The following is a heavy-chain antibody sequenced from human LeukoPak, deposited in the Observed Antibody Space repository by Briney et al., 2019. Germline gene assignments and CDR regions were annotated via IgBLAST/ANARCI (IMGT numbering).Heavy chain of an antibody. CDR2: INPNSGGT. CDR1: GGTFSSYA. Sequence: GASVKVSCKASGGTFSSYAISWVRQAPGQGLEWMGWINPNSGGTNYAQKFQGRVTMTRDTSISTAYMELSRLRSDDTAVYYCARDLRFLEGPIGNYFDYWGQGTLVTVSS. J-gene: IGHJ4*02. V-gene: IGHV1-2*02. D-gene: IGHD3-3*01. CDR3: ARDLRFLEGPIGNYFDY.